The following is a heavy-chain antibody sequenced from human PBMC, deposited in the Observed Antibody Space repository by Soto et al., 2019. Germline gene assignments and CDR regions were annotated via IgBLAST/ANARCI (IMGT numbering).Heavy chain of an antibody. CDR2: LYRGGST. J-gene: IGHJ6*02. Sequence: EVQLGESGGGLIQHGGSLRLSCAASGFTVSSNSMSWVRQYPGKWLERAPVLYRGGSTYYADSVKGRFTISRYKSKNTLYLQMNSLGAEEPAGYYCANIPASAYSDFWSAQRDYYYGRDVWGQGTTVTVSS. V-gene: IGHV3-53*01. CDR3: ANIPASAYSDFWSAQRDYYYGRDV. CDR1: GFTVSSNS. D-gene: IGHD3-3*01.